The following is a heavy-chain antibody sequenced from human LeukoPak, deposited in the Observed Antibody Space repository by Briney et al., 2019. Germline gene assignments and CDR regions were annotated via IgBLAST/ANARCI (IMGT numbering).Heavy chain of an antibody. V-gene: IGHV1-58*02. Sequence: TSVKVSCKASGFTFTSSAMQWVRQARGQRLEWIGWIVVGRGNTNYAQKFQERVTITRDMSTSTAYMELSSLRSEDTAVYYCAADLVRQYCSGGSCYPITYYMDVWGKGTTVTVSS. CDR2: IVVGRGNT. CDR1: GFTFTSSA. D-gene: IGHD2-15*01. CDR3: AADLVRQYCSGGSCYPITYYMDV. J-gene: IGHJ6*03.